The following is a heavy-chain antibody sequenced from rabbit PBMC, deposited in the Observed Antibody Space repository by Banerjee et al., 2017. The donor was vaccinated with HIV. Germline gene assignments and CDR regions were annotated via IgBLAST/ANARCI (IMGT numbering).Heavy chain of an antibody. CDR1: GFSFSTNYY. D-gene: IGHD4-2*01. CDR2: IYAGSSGGT. Sequence: QEQLVESGGGLVQPEGSLTLTCTASGFSFSTNYYMCWVRQAPGKGLEWIACIYAGSSGGTYYASWAEGRFTISKTSSTVTLQMTSLTAADTATYFCARGDVGSCSPNLWGPGTL. J-gene: IGHJ4*01. CDR3: ARGDVGSCSPNL. V-gene: IGHV1S45*01.